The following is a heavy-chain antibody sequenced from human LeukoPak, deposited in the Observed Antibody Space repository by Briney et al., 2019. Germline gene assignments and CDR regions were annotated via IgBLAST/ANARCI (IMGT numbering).Heavy chain of an antibody. D-gene: IGHD3-16*01. CDR1: GFTFSSYW. V-gene: IGHV3-7*01. J-gene: IGHJ3*02. CDR2: IKQDGSEK. Sequence: GGSLRLSCAAPGFTFSSYWMSWVRQAPGKGLEWVANIKQDGSEKYYVDSVKGRFTISRDNAKNSLYLQMNSLRAEDTAVYYCARLRAFDIWGQGTMVTVSS. CDR3: ARLRAFDI.